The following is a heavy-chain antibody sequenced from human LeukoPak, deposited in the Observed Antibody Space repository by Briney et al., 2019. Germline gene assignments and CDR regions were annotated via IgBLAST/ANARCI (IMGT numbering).Heavy chain of an antibody. J-gene: IGHJ6*02. Sequence: GGSLRLSCAASGFTFSSYGMHWVRQAPGKGLEWVAFIRYDGSNKYYADSVKGRFTISRDNSKNTLYLQMNSLRAEDTAVYYCARGRYDSSGYYYFYYYGMDVWGQGTTVTVSS. CDR3: ARGRYDSSGYYYFYYYGMDV. D-gene: IGHD3-22*01. CDR2: IRYDGSNK. V-gene: IGHV3-30*02. CDR1: GFTFSSYG.